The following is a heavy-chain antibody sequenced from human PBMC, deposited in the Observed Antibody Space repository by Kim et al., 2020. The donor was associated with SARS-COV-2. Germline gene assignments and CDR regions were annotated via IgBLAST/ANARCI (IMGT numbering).Heavy chain of an antibody. D-gene: IGHD3-10*01. V-gene: IGHV3-NL1*01. CDR2: ISADGSRR. J-gene: IGHJ3*01. CDR3: ARNFGSATMIGDV. Sequence: GGSLRLSCTASGFTFSPFAMHWVRQAPGKGLEWVSVISADGSRRYYAESVKDRFTISRDNSKNTLYLQMNSLRAEDTAMYYCARNFGSATMIGDVWGLGTMVTVSS. CDR1: GFTFSPFA.